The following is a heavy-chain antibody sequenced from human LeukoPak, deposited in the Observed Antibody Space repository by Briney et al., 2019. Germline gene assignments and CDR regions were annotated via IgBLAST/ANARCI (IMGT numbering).Heavy chain of an antibody. J-gene: IGHJ4*02. CDR3: ARRAVGTFDY. V-gene: IGHV4-39*01. D-gene: IGHD6-13*01. Sequence: SETLSLTCTVSGGSISSSSYYWGWIRQPPGKGLEWIGTIYYSGSTYYNPSLKSRVSISIDTSKNQFSLNLSSVTAADTAVYYCARRAVGTFDYWGQGTLVTVSS. CDR1: GGSISSSSYY. CDR2: IYYSGST.